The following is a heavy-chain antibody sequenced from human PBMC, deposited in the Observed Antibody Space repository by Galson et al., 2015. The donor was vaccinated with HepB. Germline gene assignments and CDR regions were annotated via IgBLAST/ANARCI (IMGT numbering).Heavy chain of an antibody. CDR1: GFTFSSYW. J-gene: IGHJ4*02. Sequence: SLRLSCAASGFTFSSYWMHWVRQAPGKGLVWVSRINSDGSSTSYADSVKGRFTISRDNAKNTLYLQMNSLRAEDTAVYYCASGRVVCGGDCYSRNDYWGQGTLVTVSS. CDR2: INSDGSST. D-gene: IGHD2-21*02. CDR3: ASGRVVCGGDCYSRNDY. V-gene: IGHV3-74*01.